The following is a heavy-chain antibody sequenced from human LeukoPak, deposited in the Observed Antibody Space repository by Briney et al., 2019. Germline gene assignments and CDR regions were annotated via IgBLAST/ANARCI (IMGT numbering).Heavy chain of an antibody. V-gene: IGHV3-64*01. CDR1: GFTFSSYG. CDR2: ISSNGGGT. D-gene: IGHD2-2*01. CDR3: AARYCDSTICYGFDP. Sequence: GGTLRLSCAASGFTFSSYGMSWVRQAPGKGLEYVSGISSNGGGTYYANSVKGRFSISRDNSKNTLYLQMGGLRAEDMAVYYCAARYCDSTICYGFDPWGQGTLVSVSS. J-gene: IGHJ5*02.